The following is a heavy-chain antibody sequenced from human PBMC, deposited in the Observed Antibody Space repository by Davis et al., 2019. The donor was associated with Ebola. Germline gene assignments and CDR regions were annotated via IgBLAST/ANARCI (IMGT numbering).Heavy chain of an antibody. CDR3: VKDQAILTGYYWHYFDY. J-gene: IGHJ4*02. CDR1: GFTFSSYA. CDR2: IRSNGGST. Sequence: GESLKISCAASGFTFSSYAMHWVRQAPGKVLEYVSAIRSNGGSTYYADSVKGRFTISRDNSKNTLYLQMSSLRAEDTAVYYCVKDQAILTGYYWHYFDYWGQGTLVTVSS. V-gene: IGHV3-64D*06. D-gene: IGHD3-9*01.